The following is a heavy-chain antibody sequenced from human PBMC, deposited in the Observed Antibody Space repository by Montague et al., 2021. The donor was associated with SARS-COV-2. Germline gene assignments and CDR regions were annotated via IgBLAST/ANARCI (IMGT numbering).Heavy chain of an antibody. J-gene: IGHJ2*01. D-gene: IGHD2-2*01. CDR2: IYYSGST. CDR1: GGSTSSYY. Sequence: ETLSLTCTVSGGSTSSYYWSWIRQPLGKGLEWIGCIYYSGSTNYNPSLKSRVTISVDTSKTQFSLKLNSVTAADTAVYYCARTIVVVSAASRYFDLWGRGTLVTVSS. V-gene: IGHV4-59*01. CDR3: ARTIVVVSAASRYFDL.